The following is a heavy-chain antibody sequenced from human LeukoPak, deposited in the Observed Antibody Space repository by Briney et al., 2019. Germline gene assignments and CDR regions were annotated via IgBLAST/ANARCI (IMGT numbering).Heavy chain of an antibody. CDR1: GGSISSSSYY. D-gene: IGHD3-22*01. Sequence: PSETLSLTCTVSGGSISSSSYYWGWIRQPPGKGLEWIGSIYYSGSTYYNPSLKSRVTISVDTSKNQFSLKLSSVTAADTAVYYCARHQNTMIRGSAAFDIWGQGTMVTVSS. CDR3: ARHQNTMIRGSAAFDI. J-gene: IGHJ3*02. CDR2: IYYSGST. V-gene: IGHV4-39*01.